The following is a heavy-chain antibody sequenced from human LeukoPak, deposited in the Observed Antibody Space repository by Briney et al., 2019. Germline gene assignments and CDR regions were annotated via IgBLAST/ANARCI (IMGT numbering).Heavy chain of an antibody. V-gene: IGHV4-4*07. CDR1: GASISAYF. CDR3: ARDPVWYFDL. CDR2: FYTSGTT. Sequence: PSETLSLTCTVSGASISAYFWSWLRQPAGKGLEWIGHFYTSGTTNYSPSLKSRVTMSVDTSKNQFSLKLTSVTAADTAVYYCARDPVWYFDLWGRGTLVTVSS. J-gene: IGHJ2*01.